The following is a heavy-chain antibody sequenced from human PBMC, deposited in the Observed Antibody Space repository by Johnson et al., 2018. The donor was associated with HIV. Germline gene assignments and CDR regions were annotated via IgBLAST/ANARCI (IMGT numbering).Heavy chain of an antibody. Sequence: MLLVESGGGLVQPGGSLRLSCAASGFTFSSYDMHWVRQATGKGLEWVSAIGTAGDTYYPGSVKGRFTISSDNSKNTLYLQMNSLRAEDTAVYYCARESGHAFDIWGQGTVVTVSS. J-gene: IGHJ3*02. D-gene: IGHD3-3*01. CDR3: ARESGHAFDI. V-gene: IGHV3-13*01. CDR2: IGTAGDT. CDR1: GFTFSSYD.